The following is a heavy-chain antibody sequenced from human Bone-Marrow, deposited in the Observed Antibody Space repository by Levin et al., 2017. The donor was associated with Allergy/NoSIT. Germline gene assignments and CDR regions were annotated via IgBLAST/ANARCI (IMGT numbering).Heavy chain of an antibody. V-gene: IGHV3-23*01. CDR2: ISKTGINT. J-gene: IGHJ6*02. CDR3: AKDALITIAGGFYQYHGMDV. CDR1: GFTFSTYA. Sequence: ETLSLTCAASGFTFSTYAMSWVRKPPGKGLEWVSSISKTGINTHYADSVKGRFIISRDNSKNTLYLQMNSLRAEDTAIYFCAKDALITIAGGFYQYHGMDVWGQGTTVTVSS. D-gene: IGHD2-8*02.